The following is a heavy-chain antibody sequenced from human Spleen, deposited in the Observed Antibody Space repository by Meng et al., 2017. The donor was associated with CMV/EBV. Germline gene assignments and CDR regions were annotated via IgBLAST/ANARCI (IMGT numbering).Heavy chain of an antibody. J-gene: IGHJ5*02. D-gene: IGHD3-16*01. CDR3: AKEPSSWGVGWFDP. Sequence: ETLSLTCAASGFTFSNYGMSWVRQAPGKGLEWVSSISGSGDPSYYADSVKGRFTISRDNFGDTLYLQMNSLRAEDSAIYYCAKEPSSWGVGWFDPWGQGTLVTVSS. V-gene: IGHV3-23*01. CDR1: GFTFSNYG. CDR2: ISGSGDPS.